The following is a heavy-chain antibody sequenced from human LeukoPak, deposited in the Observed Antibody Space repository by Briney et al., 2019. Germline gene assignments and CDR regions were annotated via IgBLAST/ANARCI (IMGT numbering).Heavy chain of an antibody. J-gene: IGHJ3*02. CDR3: AREFNLAVAGIYTGFDI. CDR2: ISAGGVSLFSGSGSAT. V-gene: IGHV3-23*01. Sequence: GGSLRLSCVASGFTFSNYAMIWVRQAPGRGLQWVSVISAGGVSLFSGSGSATYYADSVEGRFTISRDNSKNTLYLQMNSLRADDTAVYYCAREFNLAVAGIYTGFDIWGQGTMVTVSS. D-gene: IGHD6-19*01. CDR1: GFTFSNYA.